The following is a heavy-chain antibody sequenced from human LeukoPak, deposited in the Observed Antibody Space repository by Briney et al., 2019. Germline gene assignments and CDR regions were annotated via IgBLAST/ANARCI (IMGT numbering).Heavy chain of an antibody. D-gene: IGHD5-18*01. CDR2: IYSTGST. CDR3: ARLPRYSYGQPLFDY. Sequence: KPSETLSLTCTVSGGSISSYYWSWIRQPPGKGLEWIGYIYSTGSTNYNPSLKSRVTISIDTSKNQFSLTLSSVTAADTAVYYCARLPRYSYGQPLFDYWGPGTLVTVSS. V-gene: IGHV4-59*08. J-gene: IGHJ4*02. CDR1: GGSISSYY.